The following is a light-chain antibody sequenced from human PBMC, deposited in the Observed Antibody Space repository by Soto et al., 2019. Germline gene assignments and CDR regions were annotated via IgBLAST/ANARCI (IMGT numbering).Light chain of an antibody. Sequence: QSVLTQPPSASGTPGQSVTISCSGDSSNIGSNYVYWYQQLPGTAPKLLIYRTTERPSGVPDRFSGSKSGTSASLAISGLRSEDEADYYCAAWHMGAWVFGGGTQLTVL. CDR1: SSNIGSNY. CDR2: RTT. CDR3: AAWHMGAWV. J-gene: IGLJ3*02. V-gene: IGLV1-47*01.